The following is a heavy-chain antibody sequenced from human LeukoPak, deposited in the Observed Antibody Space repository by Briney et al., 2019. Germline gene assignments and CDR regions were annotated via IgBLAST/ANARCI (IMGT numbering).Heavy chain of an antibody. Sequence: PSETLSLTCAVYGGSFSGYYWSWIRQPPGKGLEWIGEINHSGSTNYNPSLKSRVTISVDTSKNQFSLKLSSVTAADTAVYYCARHLRSSPFDAFDIWGQGTMVTVSS. CDR1: GGSFSGYY. V-gene: IGHV4-34*01. D-gene: IGHD3-3*01. CDR2: INHSGST. J-gene: IGHJ3*02. CDR3: ARHLRSSPFDAFDI.